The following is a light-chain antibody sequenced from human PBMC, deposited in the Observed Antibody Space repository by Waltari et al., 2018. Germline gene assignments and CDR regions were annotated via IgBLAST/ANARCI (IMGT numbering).Light chain of an antibody. CDR1: SGHSTNI. Sequence: QLVLTQSPSASASLGASVKLTCTLSSGHSTNIIAWLQQQPEKGPRYLMNVNSDGSHNKGVGIPERFSCSSSGAERYLTISSLQSEDEADYYCQTGGHGTWVFGGGTRLTVL. J-gene: IGLJ3*02. CDR2: VNSDGSH. V-gene: IGLV4-69*01. CDR3: QTGGHGTWV.